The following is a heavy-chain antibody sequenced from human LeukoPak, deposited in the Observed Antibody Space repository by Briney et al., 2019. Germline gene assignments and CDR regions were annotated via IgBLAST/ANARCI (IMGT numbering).Heavy chain of an antibody. CDR2: IDSDGSDT. CDR3: ARVDVWGSFRSHY. V-gene: IGHV3-74*01. J-gene: IGHJ4*02. CDR1: GFTFSSYW. D-gene: IGHD3-16*02. Sequence: GGSLRLSCAASGFTFSSYWMHWVRQAPGKGLRWVSRIDSDGSDTSYADSVKGRFTISRDNAKNPLYLQMNSLRVEDTAVYYCARVDVWGSFRSHYWGQGTLVTVSS.